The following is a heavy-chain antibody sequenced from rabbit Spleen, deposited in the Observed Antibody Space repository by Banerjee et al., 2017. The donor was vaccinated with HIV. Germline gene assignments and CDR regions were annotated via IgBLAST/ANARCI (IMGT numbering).Heavy chain of an antibody. V-gene: IGHV1S40*01. J-gene: IGHJ4*01. CDR2: IYGGSGGST. Sequence: QSLEESGGGLVKPGGTLTLTCTASGFSFSNNYYMCWVRQAPGKGLECIACIYGGSGGSTWYASWAKGRFTISKTSSTTVTLQLTSLTAADTATYFCARDIDGWGIDFDLWGPGTLVTVS. D-gene: IGHD4-1*01. CDR3: ARDIDGWGIDFDL. CDR1: GFSFSNNYY.